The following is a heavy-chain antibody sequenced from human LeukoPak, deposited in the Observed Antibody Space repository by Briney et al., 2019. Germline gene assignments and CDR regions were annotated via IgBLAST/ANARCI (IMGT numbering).Heavy chain of an antibody. CDR3: ARDLSSGWYYFDY. Sequence: SVKVSCKAYGGTFSSYAISRVRQAPGQGLEWMGGIIPIFGTANYAQKFQGRVTSTADESTSTAYMELSSLRSEDTAVYYCARDLSSGWYYFDYWGQGTLVTVSS. D-gene: IGHD6-19*01. V-gene: IGHV1-69*13. CDR2: IIPIFGTA. CDR1: GGTFSSYA. J-gene: IGHJ4*02.